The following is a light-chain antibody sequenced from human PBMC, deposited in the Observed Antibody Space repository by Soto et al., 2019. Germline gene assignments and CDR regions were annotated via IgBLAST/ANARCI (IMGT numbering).Light chain of an antibody. J-gene: IGKJ3*01. V-gene: IGKV1-33*01. CDR2: GAS. CDR1: EDIRTS. Sequence: DIQMTQSPSSLSASVGARVSITCQASEDIRTSLSWFQHKPGIAPKPLIYGASYLETGVPSRFRGSGSGSDFTLNNSSLQPQDIATSYCQHYNNLPPFTFGPGTIVDIK. CDR3: QHYNNLPPFT.